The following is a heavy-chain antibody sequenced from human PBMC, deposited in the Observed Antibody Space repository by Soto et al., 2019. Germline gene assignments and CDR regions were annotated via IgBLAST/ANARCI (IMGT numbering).Heavy chain of an antibody. Sequence: GDALNISCKAAGFIFTGYCIGLGRQVPGKCLECMWIIYPRDSDTRYNPSFQGQVTISVDESINCAYLQWSSLKTSDTAMYYCERPGVADDFDIWGKGQMVTVS. CDR1: GFIFTGYC. J-gene: IGHJ3*02. CDR2: IYPRDSDT. V-gene: IGHV5-51*01. D-gene: IGHD3-3*01. CDR3: ERPGVADDFDI.